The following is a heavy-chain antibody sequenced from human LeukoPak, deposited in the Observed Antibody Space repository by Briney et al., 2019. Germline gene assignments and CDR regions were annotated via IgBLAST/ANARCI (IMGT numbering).Heavy chain of an antibody. V-gene: IGHV4-34*01. D-gene: IGHD6-19*01. CDR3: ARRGGSSGWYLGGRWFDP. CDR1: GGSFSGYY. CDR2: INHSGST. Sequence: SETLSLTCAVYGGSFSGYYWSWIRQPPGKGLEWIGEINHSGSTNYNPSLKSRVTISVDTSKNQFSLKLSSVTAADTAVYYCARRGGSSGWYLGGRWFDPWGQGTLVTVSS. J-gene: IGHJ5*02.